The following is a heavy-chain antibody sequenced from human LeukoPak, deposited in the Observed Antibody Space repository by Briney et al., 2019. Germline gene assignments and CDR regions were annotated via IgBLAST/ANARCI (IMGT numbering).Heavy chain of an antibody. Sequence: GGSLRLSCAASGITFSSYAMHWVRQAPGKGLEWVAVISYDGSNKYYADSVKGRFTISRDNSKNTLYLQMNSLRAEDTAVYYCARTTAIVGVPFDYWGQGTLVTVSS. J-gene: IGHJ4*02. CDR2: ISYDGSNK. V-gene: IGHV3-30-3*01. D-gene: IGHD1-26*01. CDR3: ARTTAIVGVPFDY. CDR1: GITFSSYA.